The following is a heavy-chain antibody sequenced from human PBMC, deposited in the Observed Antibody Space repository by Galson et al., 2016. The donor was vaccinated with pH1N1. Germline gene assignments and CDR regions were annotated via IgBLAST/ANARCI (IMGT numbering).Heavy chain of an antibody. D-gene: IGHD5-12*01. Sequence: SLRLSCAASGFTFSDYYMSWIRQAPGKGLEWVSYISGTTGYTNYADSLQGRFTISRDNTKNSVYLQMNSLRAEDTAIYYCARDANVNIGTTSAFDIWGQGTMVTVSS. CDR2: ISGTTGYT. J-gene: IGHJ3*02. CDR1: GFTFSDYY. CDR3: ARDANVNIGTTSAFDI. V-gene: IGHV3-11*05.